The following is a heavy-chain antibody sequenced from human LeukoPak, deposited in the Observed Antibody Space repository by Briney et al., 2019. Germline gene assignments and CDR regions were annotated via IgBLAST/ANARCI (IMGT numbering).Heavy chain of an antibody. CDR3: ARLPNYYRY. V-gene: IGHV4-34*01. CDR1: GGSFSGYY. J-gene: IGHJ4*02. Sequence: SETLSLTCAVYGGSFSGYYWSWIRQPPGKGLEWIGEINHSGSTNYNPSLKSRVTISVDTSKNQFSLKLSSVTAADAAVYYCARLPNYYRYWGQGTLVTVSS. D-gene: IGHD3-10*01. CDR2: INHSGST.